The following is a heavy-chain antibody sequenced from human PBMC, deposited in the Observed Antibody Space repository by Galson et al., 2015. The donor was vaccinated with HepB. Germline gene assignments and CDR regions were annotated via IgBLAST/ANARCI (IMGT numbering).Heavy chain of an antibody. CDR3: ARSRSGGLWDY. Sequence: SVKVSCKASGYTFTRYYIHWVRQAPGQGLEWMGKINPGGSDTSFAQKFQARVTVTRDTSTSTVYMELGSLRSEDTAVYYCARSRSGGLWDYWGQGTLVTVSS. J-gene: IGHJ4*02. CDR1: GYTFTRYY. V-gene: IGHV1-46*01. D-gene: IGHD3-3*01. CDR2: INPGGSDT.